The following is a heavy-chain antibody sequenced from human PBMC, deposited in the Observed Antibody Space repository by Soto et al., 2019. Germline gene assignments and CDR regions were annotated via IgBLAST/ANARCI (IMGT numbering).Heavy chain of an antibody. J-gene: IGHJ4*02. D-gene: IGHD4-4*01. V-gene: IGHV1-18*01. CDR2: ISAYNGNT. CDR3: ARGSLAYYSNAPLHFAY. Sequence: ASVKVSCKASGYTFTSYGINWVRQAPGQGLEWMGWISAYNGNTKYAQKLQGRVTMTTDTSTSTAYMELRSLRSEDTAVYYCARGSLAYYSNAPLHFAYWGQGTLVTSPQ. CDR1: GYTFTSYG.